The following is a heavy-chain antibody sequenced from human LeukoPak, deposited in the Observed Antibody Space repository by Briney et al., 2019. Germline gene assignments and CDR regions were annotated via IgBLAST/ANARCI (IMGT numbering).Heavy chain of an antibody. J-gene: IGHJ4*02. CDR1: GGSFSGYY. V-gene: IGHV4-34*01. CDR3: ARSVPATATYYIDY. D-gene: IGHD2-2*01. CDR2: INHSGST. Sequence: SETLSLTCDVYGGSFSGYYWSWIRQPPGKGLEWIGEINHSGSTNYNPSLKSRVTISVDTSKNQFSLKLSSVTAADTAVYYCARSVPATATYYIDYWGQGTLVTVSS.